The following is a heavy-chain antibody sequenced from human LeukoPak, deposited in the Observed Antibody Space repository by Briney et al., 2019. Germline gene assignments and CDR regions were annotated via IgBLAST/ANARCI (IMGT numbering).Heavy chain of an antibody. CDR2: INPDSGVT. CDR1: GYTFTGYF. J-gene: IGHJ5*02. D-gene: IGHD6-19*01. V-gene: IGHV1-2*02. CDR3: ARDDPLSGWGLDP. Sequence: ASLTVSCKASGYTFTGYFIHWVRQAPGQGLEWMGWINPDSGVTTYAQNFRGRATMTSDTSISTVYMELSGLTSDDTAIYYCARDDPLSGWGLDPWGQGTLVTVSS.